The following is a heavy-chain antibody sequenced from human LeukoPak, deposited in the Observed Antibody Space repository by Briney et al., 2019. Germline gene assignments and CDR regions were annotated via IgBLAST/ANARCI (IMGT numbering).Heavy chain of an antibody. D-gene: IGHD2-8*01. CDR1: GFTFSSYA. J-gene: IGHJ4*02. CDR3: ARALIGYYFDY. Sequence: GGSLRLSCAASGFTFSSYAMSWVRQAPGKGLEWVSSVSNSGDYIHYADSVKGRFTISRDNSKNSLYLQMNSLRAEDAAVYYCARALIGYYFDYWGQGTLVTVSS. V-gene: IGHV3-21*06. CDR2: VSNSGDYI.